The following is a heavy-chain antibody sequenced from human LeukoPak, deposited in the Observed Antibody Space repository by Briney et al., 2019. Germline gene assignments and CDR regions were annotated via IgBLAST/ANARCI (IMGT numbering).Heavy chain of an antibody. CDR2: INYNGAIT. V-gene: IGHV3-20*04. Sequence: GGSLRLSCATSGFTFVDYGLSWVRRAPGKGLEWLCAINYNGAITDYADSVKGRFTISRDNAKNSLYLRMDSLRAEDTALYYCARDRLGPSFSVSHFDLWGQGTLATVSS. CDR3: ARDRLGPSFSVSHFDL. CDR1: GFTFVDYG. J-gene: IGHJ4*02. D-gene: IGHD3-3*02.